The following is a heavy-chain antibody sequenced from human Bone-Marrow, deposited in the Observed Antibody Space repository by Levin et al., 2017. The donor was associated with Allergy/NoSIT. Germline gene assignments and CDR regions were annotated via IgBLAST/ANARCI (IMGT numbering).Heavy chain of an antibody. CDR3: ARPYSSSWYGLDY. Sequence: GESLKISCAASGFTFSSYGMHWVRQAPGKGLEWVAVIWYDGSNKYYADSVKGRFTISRDNSKNTLYLQMNSLRAEDTAVYYCARPYSSSWYGLDYWGQGTLVTVSS. CDR2: IWYDGSNK. D-gene: IGHD6-13*01. CDR1: GFTFSSYG. J-gene: IGHJ4*02. V-gene: IGHV3-33*01.